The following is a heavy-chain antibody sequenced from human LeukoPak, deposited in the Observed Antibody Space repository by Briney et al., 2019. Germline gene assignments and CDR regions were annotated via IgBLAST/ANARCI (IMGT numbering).Heavy chain of an antibody. D-gene: IGHD3-10*01. CDR2: IIPIFGTA. CDR1: GGTFSSYT. Sequence: ASVKVSCKASGGTFSSYTIGWVRQAPGQGLEWMGGIIPIFGTANYAQKFQGRVTITTDESTSTAYMELSSLRSEDSAVYYCARGERADRGGHYMDVWGKGTTVTVSS. J-gene: IGHJ6*03. V-gene: IGHV1-69*05. CDR3: ARGERADRGGHYMDV.